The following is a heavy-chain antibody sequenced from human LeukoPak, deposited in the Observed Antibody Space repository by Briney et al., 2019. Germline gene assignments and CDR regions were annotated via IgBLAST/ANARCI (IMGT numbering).Heavy chain of an antibody. CDR1: GFTFSIYA. Sequence: PGGSLRLSCAASGFTFSIYAMHWVRQAPGKGLEWVAVISYDGINQYYADSVKGRFTISRDNSKNTLYLQMNSLRAEDTAVYYCARDRDCGDGGCYPHFDYWGQGVQVTVSS. CDR2: ISYDGINQ. D-gene: IGHD2-15*01. V-gene: IGHV3-30*04. J-gene: IGHJ4*02. CDR3: ARDRDCGDGGCYPHFDY.